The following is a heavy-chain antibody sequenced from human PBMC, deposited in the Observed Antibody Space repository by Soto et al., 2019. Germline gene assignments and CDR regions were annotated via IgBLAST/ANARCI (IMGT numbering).Heavy chain of an antibody. CDR1: GVSISTFY. CDR3: ARGRTVRNYADDSSDYFYFFDY. J-gene: IGHJ4*02. CDR2: VYDTGNT. Sequence: SETLSLPCTVSGVSISTFYWGWMRQSPGKELEWIGYVYDTGNTNYNPSLKSRVTISVDRYKNQFSLKLTSANAADTAVYYCARGRTVRNYADDSSDYFYFFDYWGQGTQVTVSS. D-gene: IGHD3-22*01. V-gene: IGHV4-59*01.